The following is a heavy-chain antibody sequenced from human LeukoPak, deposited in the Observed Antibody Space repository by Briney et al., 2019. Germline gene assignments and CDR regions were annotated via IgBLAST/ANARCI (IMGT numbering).Heavy chain of an antibody. D-gene: IGHD2-15*01. CDR2: IYYSGSI. J-gene: IGHJ6*02. V-gene: IGHV4-39*07. CDR3: ARGVVYYYGMDV. CDR1: GGSISSSSYY. Sequence: PSETLSLTCTVSGGSISSSSYYWGWIRQPPGKGLEWIGSIYYSGSIYYNPSLKSRVTISVDTSKNQFSLKLSSVTAADTAVYYCARGVVYYYGMDVWGQGTTVTVSS.